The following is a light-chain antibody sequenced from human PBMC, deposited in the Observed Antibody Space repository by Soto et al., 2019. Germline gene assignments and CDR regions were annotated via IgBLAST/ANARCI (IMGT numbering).Light chain of an antibody. CDR1: QSVSSN. V-gene: IGKV3-15*01. CDR3: QQYNNWPLFT. J-gene: IGKJ3*01. Sequence: EIVMTQSPATLSVSPGERATLSCRASQSVSSNLAWYQQKPGQAPRLLIYGASTRVTGIPARFSGSGSGTEFTLTISSLQSEDFAVYYCQQYNNWPLFTFGPGTKVDIK. CDR2: GAS.